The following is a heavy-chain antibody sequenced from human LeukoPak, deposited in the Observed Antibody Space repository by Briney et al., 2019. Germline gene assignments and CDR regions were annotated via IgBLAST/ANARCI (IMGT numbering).Heavy chain of an antibody. J-gene: IGHJ3*02. D-gene: IGHD5-18*01. CDR3: ARDRFYSPFPFTFDI. CDR2: IYSGGST. V-gene: IGHV3-53*05. CDR1: GGSISSNY. Sequence: ETLSLTCTVSGGSISSNYMSWVRQAPGKGLEWVSVIYSGGSTYYADSVKGRFTISRDNSKNTLYLQMNSLRAEDTAVYYCARDRFYSPFPFTFDIWGQGTMVTVSS.